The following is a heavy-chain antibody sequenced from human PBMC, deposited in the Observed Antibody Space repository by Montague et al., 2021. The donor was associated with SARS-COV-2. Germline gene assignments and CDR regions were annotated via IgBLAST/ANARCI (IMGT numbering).Heavy chain of an antibody. D-gene: IGHD3-10*01. J-gene: IGHJ4*02. V-gene: IGHV4-31*03. CDR1: GGSISSGTYS. Sequence: TLSLTCTVSGGSISSGTYSWSWIRQHPGKGLEWIGYIYYSGSTYYNPSLKSRVTISVDTSKNQFSLKLSAVTAADTAVYYCARFIRYYGSGGPSLDYWGQGTLVTVSS. CDR3: ARFIRYYGSGGPSLDY. CDR2: IYYSGST.